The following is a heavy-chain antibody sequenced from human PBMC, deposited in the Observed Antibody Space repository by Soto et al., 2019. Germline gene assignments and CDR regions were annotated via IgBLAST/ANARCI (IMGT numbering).Heavy chain of an antibody. CDR2: IKEDGSEI. D-gene: IGHD3-16*01. CDR1: GFTFNSCG. CDR3: ARDIGFDYVN. Sequence: GGSLRLSCVASGFTFNSCGMHWVRQAPGKGLEWVASIKEDGSEIYYLQSVRGRFAISRDSAGNALQLAMNYLSAEDTATYFCARDIGFDYVNWGQGTLVTVSS. V-gene: IGHV3-7*01. J-gene: IGHJ4*02.